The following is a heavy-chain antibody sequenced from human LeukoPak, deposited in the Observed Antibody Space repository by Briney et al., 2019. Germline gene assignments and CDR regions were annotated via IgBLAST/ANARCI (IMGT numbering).Heavy chain of an antibody. J-gene: IGHJ4*02. CDR2: IYYSGST. V-gene: IGHV4-39*01. Sequence: SETLSLTCSVSGGPTSTNSDYWGWICQPPGKGLEWIGTIYYSGSTFYNASLKSRVTISVDTSKNQFSLKLSSVTAADTAVYFCARQLITGGFDYWGQGTLVTVSS. CDR3: ARQLITGGFDY. CDR1: GGPTSTNSDY. D-gene: IGHD7-27*01.